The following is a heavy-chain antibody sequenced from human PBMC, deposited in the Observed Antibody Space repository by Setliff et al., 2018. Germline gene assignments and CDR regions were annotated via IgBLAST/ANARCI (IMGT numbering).Heavy chain of an antibody. V-gene: IGHV4-39*01. D-gene: IGHD3-10*01. CDR2: XXXXXXX. Sequence: SETLSLTCRVSGGSISSGNYYWGLIRQPPGXXXXXXXXXXXXXXXXXXPSLKSRXXISVDAPDNQFSVKLSSVTAADTAVYYCARHKSNGSGSYPSLYMDVWGKGIMVTVSS. CDR1: GGSISSGNYY. J-gene: IGHJ6*03. CDR3: ARHKSNGSGSYPSLYMDV.